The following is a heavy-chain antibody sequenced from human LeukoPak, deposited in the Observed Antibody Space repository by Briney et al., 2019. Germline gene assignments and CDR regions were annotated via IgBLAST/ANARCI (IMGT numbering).Heavy chain of an antibody. D-gene: IGHD3-16*01. J-gene: IGHJ4*02. Sequence: PGGSLRLSCAASGFTFNNYAMSWVRQAPGKGLEWVSTISHSGGRTYYADSVKGRFTISRDNSKNTLYLQMNSLRAEDTAVYYCARVFSAGGGVASYWGQGTLVTVSS. CDR3: ARVFSAGGGVASY. CDR2: ISHSGGRT. V-gene: IGHV3-23*01. CDR1: GFTFNNYA.